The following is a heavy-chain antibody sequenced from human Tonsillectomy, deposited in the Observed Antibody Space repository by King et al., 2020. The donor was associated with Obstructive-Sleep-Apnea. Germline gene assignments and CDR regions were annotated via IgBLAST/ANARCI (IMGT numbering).Heavy chain of an antibody. J-gene: IGHJ4*02. CDR3: ARVDYTNYEESGY. CDR1: GFTFSSYN. Sequence: DVQLVESGGGQVKPGGSLRLSCAASGFTFSSYNMNWVRQAPGKGLEWVSSISSSSRYIYYADSVKGRVTISRDNAKNSLYLQMNSLRAEDTAVYYCARVDYTNYEESGYWGQGTLVTVSS. V-gene: IGHV3-21*01. CDR2: ISSSSRYI. D-gene: IGHD4-11*01.